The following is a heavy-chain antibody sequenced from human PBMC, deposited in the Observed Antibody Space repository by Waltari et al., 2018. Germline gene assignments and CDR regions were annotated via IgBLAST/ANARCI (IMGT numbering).Heavy chain of an antibody. J-gene: IGHJ4*02. CDR1: GGSISSYY. V-gene: IGHV4-59*01. Sequence: QVQLQESGPGLVKPSETLSLTCTVSGGSISSYYWNWIRQPPGRGLEWIRYIYYNGSTNYNPSLKSRVTILVDTSNNQFSLKLSSVTAADTAVYYCARALGNWNYGLDYWGQGTLVTVSS. CDR3: ARALGNWNYGLDY. D-gene: IGHD1-7*01. CDR2: IYYNGST.